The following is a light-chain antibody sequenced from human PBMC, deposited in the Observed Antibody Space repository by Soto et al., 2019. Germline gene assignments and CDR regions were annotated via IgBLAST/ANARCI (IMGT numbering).Light chain of an antibody. CDR1: SSDVGGYDY. Sequence: QSVLTQPASVSGSPGQSITISCTGTSSDVGGYDYVSWYQHHPGKVPKLIIYEVSTRPSGVSHRFSGSKSGNTASLTISGLQTEDEADYYCSSYTTTSALVFGGGTKVTVL. CDR3: SSYTTTSALV. J-gene: IGLJ2*01. CDR2: EVS. V-gene: IGLV2-14*01.